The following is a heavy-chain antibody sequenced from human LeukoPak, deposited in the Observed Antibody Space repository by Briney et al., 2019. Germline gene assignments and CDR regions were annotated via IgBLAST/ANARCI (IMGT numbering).Heavy chain of an antibody. CDR1: GGSISSSSYY. D-gene: IGHD6-6*01. CDR3: ARVNGHSSSWGDY. CDR2: IYYSGST. Sequence: SETLSLTCTVSGGSISSSSYYWGWIRQPPGKGLEWIGSIYYSGSTYYNPSLKSRVNISVDTSKNQFSLKLSSVTAADTAVYYCARVNGHSSSWGDYWGQGTLVTVSS. V-gene: IGHV4-39*01. J-gene: IGHJ4*02.